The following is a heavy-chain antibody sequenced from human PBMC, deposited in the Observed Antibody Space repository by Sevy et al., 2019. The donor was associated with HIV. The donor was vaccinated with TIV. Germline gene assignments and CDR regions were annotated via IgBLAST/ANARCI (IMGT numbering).Heavy chain of an antibody. CDR3: AKGRLHTYGYSYGPNWFDP. CDR2: ISWNSGSI. CDR1: GFTFDDYA. V-gene: IGHV3-9*01. D-gene: IGHD5-18*01. J-gene: IGHJ5*02. Sequence: GGSLRLSCAASGFTFDDYAMHWVRQAPGKGLEWVSGISWNSGSIGYADSVKGRFSISRDNTKNSLCLQMNSLRAEDTALYYFAKGRLHTYGYSYGPNWFDPWGQGTLVTVSS.